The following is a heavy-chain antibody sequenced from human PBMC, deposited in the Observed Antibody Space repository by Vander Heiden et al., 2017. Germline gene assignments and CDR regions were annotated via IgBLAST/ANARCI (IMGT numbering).Heavy chain of an antibody. V-gene: IGHV3-23*01. CDR2: ISGSGGST. CDR3: AKVVYYDSSGYFD. D-gene: IGHD3-22*01. Sequence: EGQLLESGGGLVQPGGSLRLSCAASGFTFSSYAMSWVRQAPGKVLEWVSAISGSGGSTYYADSVKGRFTISRDNSKNTLYLQMNSLRAEDTAVYYCAKVVYYDSSGYFDWGQGTLVTVSS. CDR1: GFTFSSYA. J-gene: IGHJ4*02.